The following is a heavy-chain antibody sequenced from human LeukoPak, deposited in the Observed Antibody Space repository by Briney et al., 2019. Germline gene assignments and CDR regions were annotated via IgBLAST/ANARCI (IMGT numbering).Heavy chain of an antibody. J-gene: IGHJ4*02. CDR3: ARNDFWSGYLDY. Sequence: ASMKVSCKASGYTFTGYYMHWVRQAPGQGLEWMGWINPNSGGTNYAQKFQGRVTMTRDTSISTAYMELSRLRSDDTAVYYCARNDFWSGYLDYWGQGTLVTVSS. V-gene: IGHV1-2*02. CDR2: INPNSGGT. D-gene: IGHD3-3*01. CDR1: GYTFTGYY.